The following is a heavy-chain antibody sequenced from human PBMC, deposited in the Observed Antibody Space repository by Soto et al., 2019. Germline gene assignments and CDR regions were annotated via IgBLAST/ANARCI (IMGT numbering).Heavy chain of an antibody. CDR2: ISAYNGNT. Sequence: ASVKVSCKASGYTFTSYGISWVRQAPGQGLEWMGWISAYNGNTNYAQKLQGRVTMTTDTSTSTAYMERRSLRSDDTAVYYYASRVVERGASYYDFWSGPLDYWGLG. V-gene: IGHV1-18*01. CDR3: ASRVVERGASYYDFWSGPLDY. CDR1: GYTFTSYG. J-gene: IGHJ4*02. D-gene: IGHD3-3*01.